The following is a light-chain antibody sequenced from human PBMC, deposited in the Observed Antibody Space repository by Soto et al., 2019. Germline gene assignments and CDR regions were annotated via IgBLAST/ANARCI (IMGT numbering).Light chain of an antibody. CDR1: SSDVGGYNY. J-gene: IGLJ2*01. Sequence: QSVLTQPASVSGSPRQSIAISCTGTSSDVGGYNYVSWYQQHPGKAPKLIIYEVVNRPSGVSNRFSGSKSGNTASLTISGLQAEDEADYYCSSYTNTDTPLFGGGTKLTVL. CDR2: EVV. CDR3: SSYTNTDTPL. V-gene: IGLV2-14*01.